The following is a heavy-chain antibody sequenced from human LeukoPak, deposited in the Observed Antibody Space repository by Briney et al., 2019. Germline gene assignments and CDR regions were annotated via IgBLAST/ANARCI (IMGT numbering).Heavy chain of an antibody. D-gene: IGHD5/OR15-5a*01. Sequence: GGSLRLSCAASGFTFSSYGMHWVRQAPGKGLVWVSRINGDGSSTSYADSVKGRFTISRDNAKETLFLQMNSLRVEDTAVYFCAREGYIVSTMYFDSWGQGTLVSVSS. CDR2: INGDGSST. J-gene: IGHJ4*02. V-gene: IGHV3-74*01. CDR3: AREGYIVSTMYFDS. CDR1: GFTFSSYG.